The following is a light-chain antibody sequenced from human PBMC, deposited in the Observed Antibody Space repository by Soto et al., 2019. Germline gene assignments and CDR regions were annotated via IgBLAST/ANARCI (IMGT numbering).Light chain of an antibody. Sequence: QSALTQPASVSGSLGQSITISCTGTSSNVGSYNFVSWYRQYPGKAPELIIYEVSQRPSTFFNRFSGSKSGNTASLIISGLQSDDEADYYCCSYAGNNALVFGGGTQLTVL. CDR2: EVS. CDR1: SSNVGSYNF. J-gene: IGLJ3*02. CDR3: CSYAGNNALV. V-gene: IGLV2-23*02.